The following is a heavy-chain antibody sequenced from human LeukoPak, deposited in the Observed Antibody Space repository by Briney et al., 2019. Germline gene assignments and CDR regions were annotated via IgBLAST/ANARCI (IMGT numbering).Heavy chain of an antibody. J-gene: IGHJ4*02. D-gene: IGHD6-19*01. CDR3: TRLSSCTLRGILY. CDR2: INPNSGGT. Sequence: GASVTDSCKATGYTFTGYYMHWVRQAPGQGLEGMAWINPNSGGTNYAQRFQGRVTITSDTSTSTAYLEVNGLRSDDTAVYFCTRLSSCTLRGILYWGQGSLVTV. CDR1: GYTFTGYY. V-gene: IGHV1-2*02.